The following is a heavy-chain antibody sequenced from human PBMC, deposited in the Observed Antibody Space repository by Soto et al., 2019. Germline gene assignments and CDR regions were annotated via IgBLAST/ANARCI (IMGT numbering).Heavy chain of an antibody. CDR3: AKDRLHGAGSFDY. CDR2: ISYDGSNK. CDR1: GFTFSSYG. Sequence: GGSLRLSCAASGFTFSSYGMHWVRQAPGKGLEWVAVISYDGSNKYYADSVKGRFTISRDNSKNTLYLQMNSLRAEDTAVYYCAKDRLHGAGSFDYWGQGTLVTVS. V-gene: IGHV3-30*18. D-gene: IGHD3-10*01. J-gene: IGHJ4*02.